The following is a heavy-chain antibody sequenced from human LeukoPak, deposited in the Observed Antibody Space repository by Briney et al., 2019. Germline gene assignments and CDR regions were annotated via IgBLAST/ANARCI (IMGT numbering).Heavy chain of an antibody. D-gene: IGHD6-13*01. Sequence: PGGSPRLSCVGSGFRFSSYDMNWVRQAPGKGLEWVAVTSYDGSNKYYADSVKGRFIISRDNFKNTLNLQMNSLRAEDTAVYYCAKEGGVAATGAFDHWGQGTLVTVSS. V-gene: IGHV3-30*18. CDR3: AKEGGVAATGAFDH. J-gene: IGHJ4*02. CDR2: TSYDGSNK. CDR1: GFRFSSYD.